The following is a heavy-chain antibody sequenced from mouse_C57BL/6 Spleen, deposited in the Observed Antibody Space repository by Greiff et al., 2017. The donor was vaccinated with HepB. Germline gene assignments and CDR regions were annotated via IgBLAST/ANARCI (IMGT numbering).Heavy chain of an antibody. CDR2: ISNGGGST. D-gene: IGHD4-1*01. CDR3: ARRPGTGAMDY. CDR1: GFTFSDYY. J-gene: IGHJ4*01. V-gene: IGHV5-12*01. Sequence: EVQLVESGGGLVQPGGSLKLSCAASGFTFSDYYMYWVRQTPEKRLEWVAYISNGGGSTYYPDTVKGRFTISRDNAKNTLYLQMSRLKSEDTAMYYCARRPGTGAMDYWGQGTSVTVSS.